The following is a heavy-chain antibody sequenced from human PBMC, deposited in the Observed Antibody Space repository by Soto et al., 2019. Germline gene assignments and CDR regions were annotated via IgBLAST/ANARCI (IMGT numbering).Heavy chain of an antibody. Sequence: QLQLQESGPGLVKPSETLSLTCTLSGGSISSSSYYWGWIRQPPGKGLEWIGSIYYSGSTYYNPSLKSRVTISVDTSKNQFSLKLSSVTAADTAVYYCARHSTSYSSSSEYDYWGQGTLVTVSS. CDR2: IYYSGST. CDR3: ARHSTSYSSSSEYDY. V-gene: IGHV4-39*01. J-gene: IGHJ4*02. CDR1: GGSISSSSYY. D-gene: IGHD6-6*01.